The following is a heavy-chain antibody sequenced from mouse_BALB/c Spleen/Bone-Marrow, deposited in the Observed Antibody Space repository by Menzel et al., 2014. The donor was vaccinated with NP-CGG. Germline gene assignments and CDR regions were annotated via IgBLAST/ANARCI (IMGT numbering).Heavy chain of an antibody. J-gene: IGHJ2*01. CDR2: IYPSDSYT. D-gene: IGHD1-1*01. CDR1: GYTFTSYW. CDR3: TRSYGSSYEYYFDY. Sequence: QVQLQQSGAELVRPGASVKLSCKPSGYTFTSYWLNWVKQRPGQGLEWIGNIYPSDSYTNYNQKFKDKATLTVDKSSSTAYMQLSSPTSEDSAVYYCTRSYGSSYEYYFDYWGQGTTLTVSS. V-gene: IGHV1-69*02.